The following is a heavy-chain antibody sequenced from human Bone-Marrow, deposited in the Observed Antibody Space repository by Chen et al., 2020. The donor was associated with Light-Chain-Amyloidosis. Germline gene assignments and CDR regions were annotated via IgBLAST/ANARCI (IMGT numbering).Heavy chain of an antibody. CDR2: ISGDGSSR. J-gene: IGHJ6*02. D-gene: IGHD4-17*01. CDR3: ARDLTTVTV. CDR1: GFSIDTYW. Sequence: EVQLVESGGGLVQPGGSLRLSCAASGFSIDTYWLHWVRQAPGTGLVWVSRISGDGSSRSYADSVKGRFTISRDNVKNILYLEMNSLRVEDTATYYCARDLTTVTVWGQGTTVTVSS. V-gene: IGHV3-74*01.